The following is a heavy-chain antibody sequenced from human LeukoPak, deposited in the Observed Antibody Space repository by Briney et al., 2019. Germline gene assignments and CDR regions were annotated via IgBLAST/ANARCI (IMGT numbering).Heavy chain of an antibody. CDR1: GFTFRSYA. V-gene: IGHV3-30*04. Sequence: GGSLRLSCAASGFTFRSYAMHWVRQAPGKGLEWVALISYDGSNKYYADSVKGRFTISRDNSKNTLYLQMNSLRAEDTAVYYCARASGRLVKSDFDYWGQGTLVTVSS. D-gene: IGHD6-19*01. J-gene: IGHJ4*02. CDR2: ISYDGSNK. CDR3: ARASGRLVKSDFDY.